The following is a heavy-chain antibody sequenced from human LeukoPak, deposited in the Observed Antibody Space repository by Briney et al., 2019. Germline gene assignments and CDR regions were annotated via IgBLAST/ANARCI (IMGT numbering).Heavy chain of an antibody. J-gene: IGHJ3*02. Sequence: GASVKVSCKASGFTFRDHYVQWVRQVPGQGLEWVGWMYFNSGATRYAPKFQGRVTLTGDTSINTVYMELVSLGSDDTAMYYCAREGSSASGQDWYAFDIWGQATMVTVSS. CDR3: AREGSSASGQDWYAFDI. D-gene: IGHD5-12*01. CDR2: MYFNSGAT. V-gene: IGHV1-2*02. CDR1: GFTFRDHY.